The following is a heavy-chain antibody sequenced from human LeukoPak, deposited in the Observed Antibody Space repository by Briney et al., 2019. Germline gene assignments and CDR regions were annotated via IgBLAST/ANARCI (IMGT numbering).Heavy chain of an antibody. Sequence: GGSLRLSCAASDFIFRAYGMNWVRQAPGKGLVWVSHVNFDGSSTSYADSVKGRITISRDNARNTLYPQMNSLRVEDTAVYYCARGVDYGLDVWGQGTTVTVPS. J-gene: IGHJ6*02. CDR1: DFIFRAYG. CDR2: VNFDGSST. CDR3: ARGVDYGLDV. V-gene: IGHV3-74*01. D-gene: IGHD2-15*01.